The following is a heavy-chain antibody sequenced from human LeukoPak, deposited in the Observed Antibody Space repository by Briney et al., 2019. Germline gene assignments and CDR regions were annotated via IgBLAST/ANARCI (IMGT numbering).Heavy chain of an antibody. CDR2: INHSGST. J-gene: IGHJ3*02. CDR3: ARESGGTDAFDI. V-gene: IGHV4-34*01. Sequence: PSETLSLTCAVYGGSFSGYYWSWIRQPPGKGLEWIGEINHSGSTNYNPSLKSRVTISVDTSKNQFSLKLSSVTAADTAVYYCARESGGTDAFDIWGQGTMVTVSS. CDR1: GGSFSGYY. D-gene: IGHD1-26*01.